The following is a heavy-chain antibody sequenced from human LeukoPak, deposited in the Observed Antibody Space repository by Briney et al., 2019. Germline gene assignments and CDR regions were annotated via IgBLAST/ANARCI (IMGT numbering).Heavy chain of an antibody. CDR2: IYPGDSDT. V-gene: IGHV5-51*01. Sequence: GESLRISCQVSGYSFTNYWIVWVRQMPGKGLEWMGIIYPGDSDTKYSPSFQGQVTFSADKSINIVYLQWSSLKASDTAMYYCARQGTGYSFDYWGQGTLVTVSS. J-gene: IGHJ4*02. D-gene: IGHD2-8*02. CDR3: ARQGTGYSFDY. CDR1: GYSFTNYW.